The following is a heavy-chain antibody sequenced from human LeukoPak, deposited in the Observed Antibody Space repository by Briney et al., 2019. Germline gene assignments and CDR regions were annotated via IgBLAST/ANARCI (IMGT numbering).Heavy chain of an antibody. D-gene: IGHD3-9*01. V-gene: IGHV3-23*01. J-gene: IGHJ6*02. CDR1: GFTFSSYA. CDR3: AKQLRYFDWPQGNGMDV. CDR2: ISGSGGST. Sequence: GGSLRLSCAASGFTFSSYAMTWVRQAPGKGLEWVSAISGSGGSTYYADSVKGRFTISRDNSKNTLYLQMNSLRAEDTAVYYCAKQLRYFDWPQGNGMDVWGQGTTVTVSS.